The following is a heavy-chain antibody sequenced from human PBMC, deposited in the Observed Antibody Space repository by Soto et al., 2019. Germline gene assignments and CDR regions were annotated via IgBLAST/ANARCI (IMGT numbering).Heavy chain of an antibody. J-gene: IGHJ6*03. CDR1: GYTCTSYD. CDR3: AREGCSSTSCYGWDYYYYMDV. CDR2: MNPNSGNT. V-gene: IGHV1-8*01. Sequence: GASVKVSCKASGYTCTSYDINWVRQATGQGLEWMGWMNPNSGNTGYAQKFQGRVTMTRSTSISTAYMELSSLRSEDTAVYYCAREGCSSTSCYGWDYYYYMDVWGKGTTVTVSS. D-gene: IGHD2-2*01.